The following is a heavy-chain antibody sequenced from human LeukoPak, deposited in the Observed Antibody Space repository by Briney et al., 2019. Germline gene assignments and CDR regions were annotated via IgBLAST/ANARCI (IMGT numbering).Heavy chain of an antibody. D-gene: IGHD3-3*01. Sequence: SETLSLTCTVSGGSISSTSYYWDWIRQPPGKGLEWIGTLFYTGRTYYNPSLKTRVTISVDKSKNQFSLKLSSMTPADTSVYYCSRRASAALTFGVAYAFDVWGLGTLVTVSS. V-gene: IGHV4-39*01. CDR3: SRRASAALTFGVAYAFDV. CDR2: LFYTGRT. CDR1: GGSISSTSYY. J-gene: IGHJ3*01.